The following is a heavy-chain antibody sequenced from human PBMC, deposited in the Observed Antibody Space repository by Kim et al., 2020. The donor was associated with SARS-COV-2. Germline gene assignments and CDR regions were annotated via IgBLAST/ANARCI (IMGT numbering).Heavy chain of an antibody. Sequence: PSLKSRVTISIDPSKNQFSLKLSSVTAADTAVYYCARDGLYYGSGRDWFDPWGQGTLVTVSS. J-gene: IGHJ5*02. D-gene: IGHD3-10*01. CDR3: ARDGLYYGSGRDWFDP. V-gene: IGHV4-30-2*04.